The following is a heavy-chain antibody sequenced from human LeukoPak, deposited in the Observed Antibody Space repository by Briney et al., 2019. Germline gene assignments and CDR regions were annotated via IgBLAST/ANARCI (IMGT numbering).Heavy chain of an antibody. CDR3: ARDTNGFEIIQYYFGL. Sequence: GGSRRLSCEALEFSFSYYAMDWVRQAPGKGLNGVALISYDGSTKDYADSVKGGLTISRDNSKNTLFLHMNSLRDEDTAVYYCARDTNGFEIIQYYFGLWGQGTLVTVSS. V-gene: IGHV3-30*01. CDR1: EFSFSYYA. J-gene: IGHJ4*02. CDR2: ISYDGSTK. D-gene: IGHD3-10*01.